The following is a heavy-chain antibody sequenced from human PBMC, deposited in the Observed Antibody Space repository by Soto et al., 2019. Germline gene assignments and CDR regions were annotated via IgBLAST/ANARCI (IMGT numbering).Heavy chain of an antibody. V-gene: IGHV3-74*01. CDR2: INTDGSGT. CDR1: GFTFSSDW. CDR3: AKGVPGIAVAGTGYFQH. J-gene: IGHJ1*01. D-gene: IGHD6-19*01. Sequence: GGSLRLSCAASGFTFSSDWMHWVRQAPGKGLVWVSRINTDGSGTTYADSVKGRFTISRDNAKNMVYLQMNSLRAEDTAVYYCAKGVPGIAVAGTGYFQHWGQGTLVTVSS.